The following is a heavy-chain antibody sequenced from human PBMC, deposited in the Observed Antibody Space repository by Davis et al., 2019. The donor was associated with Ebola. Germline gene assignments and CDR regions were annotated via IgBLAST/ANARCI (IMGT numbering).Heavy chain of an antibody. Sequence: PGGSLRLSCAASGFIVSSYYMSWVRQAPGKGLEWVSLIYSDDRTYYADSVKGRFTISRDNAKNSLYLQMNSLRAEDTAVYYCARELTTDFDYWGQGTLVTVSS. CDR3: ARELTTDFDY. CDR2: IYSDDRT. CDR1: GFIVSSYY. D-gene: IGHD4-11*01. J-gene: IGHJ4*02. V-gene: IGHV3-53*01.